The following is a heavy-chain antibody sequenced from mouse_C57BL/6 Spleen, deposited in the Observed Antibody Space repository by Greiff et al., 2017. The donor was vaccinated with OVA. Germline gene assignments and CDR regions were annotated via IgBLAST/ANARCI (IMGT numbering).Heavy chain of an antibody. CDR3: TRDSSPPHYYAIDY. Sequence: EVKLVESGEGLVKPGGSLKLSCAASGFTFSSYAMSWVRQTPEKRLEWVAYISSGGDYIYYADTVKGRFTISRDNARNTLYLQMSSLKSEDTAMYYCTRDSSPPHYYAIDYWGQGTSVTVSS. D-gene: IGHD2-12*01. CDR2: ISSGGDYI. V-gene: IGHV5-9-1*02. J-gene: IGHJ4*01. CDR1: GFTFSSYA.